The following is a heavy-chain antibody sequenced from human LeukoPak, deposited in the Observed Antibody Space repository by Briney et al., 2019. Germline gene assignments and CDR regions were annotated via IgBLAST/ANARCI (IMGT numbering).Heavy chain of an antibody. Sequence: ASVKVSCKASGYTFTSYGISWVRQAPGQGLEWMGWISAYNGNTNYAQKLQGRVTMTTDTSTSTAYMELRSLRSDDTAVYYCVRDNSELYYFDYWGQGTLVTVSS. CDR3: VRDNSELYYFDY. CDR2: ISAYNGNT. V-gene: IGHV1-18*01. D-gene: IGHD1-7*01. J-gene: IGHJ4*02. CDR1: GYTFTSYG.